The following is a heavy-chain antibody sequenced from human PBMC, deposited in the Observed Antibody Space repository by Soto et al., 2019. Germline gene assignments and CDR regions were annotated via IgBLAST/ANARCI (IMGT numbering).Heavy chain of an antibody. CDR1: GGSISSGDYY. CDR2: XXXSGXT. J-gene: IGHJ4*02. V-gene: IGHV4-30-4*01. CDR3: ARAGIRGFDS. Sequence: PSETLSLTCTVSGGSISSGDYYWSWIRQPPGXXXXXXXXXXXSGXTYYNPSLESRLTMSVDTSNNHFSLRLSSVTAADTAVYYCARAGIRGFDSWGRGTLVTVSS.